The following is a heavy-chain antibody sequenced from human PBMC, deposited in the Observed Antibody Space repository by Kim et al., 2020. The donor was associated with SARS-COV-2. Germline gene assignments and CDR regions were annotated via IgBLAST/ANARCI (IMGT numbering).Heavy chain of an antibody. CDR2: IGAAGDT. J-gene: IGHJ4*02. V-gene: IGHV3-13*01. Sequence: LSLTCAASGFSFSTYDMHWVRQTTGNGLEWVASIGAAGDTDYLGSVKGRFTISRETDRNSLSLQMTSLRAGDTAVYYCARSSGPWGDFDYWGQGTLVTVSS. CDR1: GFSFSTYD. CDR3: ARSSGPWGDFDY. D-gene: IGHD6-25*01.